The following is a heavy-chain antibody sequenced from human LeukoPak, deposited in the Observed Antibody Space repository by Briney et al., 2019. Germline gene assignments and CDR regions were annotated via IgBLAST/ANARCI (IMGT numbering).Heavy chain of an antibody. J-gene: IGHJ6*03. CDR2: IIPIFGTA. D-gene: IGHD5-18*01. Sequence: SVKVSCKASGYTFTSYGISWVRQAPGQGLEWMGGIIPIFGTANYAQKFQGRVTITADESTSTAYMELSSLRSEDTVVYYCARAHSPHYYYYYMDVWGKGTTVTISS. CDR1: GYTFTSYG. CDR3: ARAHSPHYYYYYMDV. V-gene: IGHV1-69*13.